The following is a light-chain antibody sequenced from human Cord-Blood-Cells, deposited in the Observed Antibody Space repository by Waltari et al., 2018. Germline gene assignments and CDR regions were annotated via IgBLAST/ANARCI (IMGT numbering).Light chain of an antibody. J-gene: IGLJ2*01. CDR2: DGS. CDR3: CSYAGSYV. V-gene: IGLV2-11*01. CDR1: SSDVCGYNY. Sequence: QSALTQPRSASGSPGQSVTISCTGTSSDVCGYNYVSWYQQHPGKAPKLMIYDGSKRPSGVPDRFSGSKSGNTASLTISGLQAEDEADYYCCSYAGSYVFGGGTKLTVL.